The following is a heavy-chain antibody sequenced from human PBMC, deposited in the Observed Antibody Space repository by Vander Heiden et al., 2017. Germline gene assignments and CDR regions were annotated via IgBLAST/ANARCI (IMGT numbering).Heavy chain of an antibody. Sequence: QVQPGQSGAEVEKPGAAVKVSCKASGYTFTSYSIHWGRQAPGQGLEWMGIINPSGGSTSYAQKFQGRVTMTRDTSTSTVYMELSSLRSEDTAVYYCARARVGNYFDYWGQGTLVTVSS. CDR3: ARARVGNYFDY. CDR1: GYTFTSYS. J-gene: IGHJ4*02. D-gene: IGHD2-15*01. CDR2: INPSGGST. V-gene: IGHV1-46*01.